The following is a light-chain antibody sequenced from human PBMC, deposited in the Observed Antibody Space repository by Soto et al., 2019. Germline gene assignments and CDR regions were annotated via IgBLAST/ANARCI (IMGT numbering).Light chain of an antibody. CDR3: QSLDSSLSVV. V-gene: IGLV1-40*01. CDR1: SSNIGAGYD. Sequence: QSVLTQPPSVSGAPGQRVTISCTGSSSNIGAGYDVHWYQQLPGTAPKLLIYGNSNRPSGVPDRFSGSKSGTPASLAITGLQAGDEADYYCQSLDSSLSVVFGGGTQLTVL. CDR2: GNS. J-gene: IGLJ2*01.